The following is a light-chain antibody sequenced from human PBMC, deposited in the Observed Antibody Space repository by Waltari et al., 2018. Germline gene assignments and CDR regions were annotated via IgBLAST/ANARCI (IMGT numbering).Light chain of an antibody. CDR3: QQYVRSPYT. CDR2: GAS. Sequence: EIVLTQSPGTLSLSPGERGTLSCRASQSVANNYLAWYQQRPGQAPRLLIYGASTRATGIPDRFTGSGSGTDFTLTFSRLEPADFAVYFCQQYVRSPYTFGQGTKLEIK. CDR1: QSVANNY. J-gene: IGKJ2*01. V-gene: IGKV3-20*01.